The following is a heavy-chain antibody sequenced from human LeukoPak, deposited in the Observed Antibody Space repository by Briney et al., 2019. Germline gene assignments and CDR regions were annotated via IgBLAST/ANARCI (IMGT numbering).Heavy chain of an antibody. CDR3: AREFYYYDSSGYYQL. Sequence: VASVKVSCKASGGTFSSYAISWVRQAPGQGLEWMGWINTNTGNPTYAQGFTGRFVFSLDTSVSTAYLQISSLKAEDTAVYYCAREFYYYDSSGYYQLWGQGTLVTVSS. V-gene: IGHV7-4-1*02. D-gene: IGHD3-22*01. CDR1: GGTFSSYA. J-gene: IGHJ4*02. CDR2: INTNTGNP.